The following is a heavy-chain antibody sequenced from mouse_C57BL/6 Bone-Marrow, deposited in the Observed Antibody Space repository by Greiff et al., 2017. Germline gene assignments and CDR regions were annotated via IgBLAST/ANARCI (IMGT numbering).Heavy chain of an antibody. CDR1: GYTFTSYW. CDR3: ARLGTTVVADAMDY. J-gene: IGHJ4*01. D-gene: IGHD1-1*01. Sequence: QVQLKQPGAELVMPGASVKLSCKASGYTFTSYWMHWVKQRPGQGLEWIGEIDPSDSYTNYNQKFKGKSTLTVDKSSSTAYMQLSSLTSEDSAVYYCARLGTTVVADAMDYWGQGTSVTVSS. V-gene: IGHV1-69*01. CDR2: IDPSDSYT.